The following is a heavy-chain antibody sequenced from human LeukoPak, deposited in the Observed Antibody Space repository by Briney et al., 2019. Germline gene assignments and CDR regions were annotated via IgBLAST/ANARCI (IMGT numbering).Heavy chain of an antibody. V-gene: IGHV4-30-4*01. D-gene: IGHD3-22*01. CDR1: GASIRSGDHH. CDR3: ARGGGGYTLYSFDY. Sequence: SQTLSLTCTVSGASIRSGDHHWSWLRQSAGKGLEWIGYIYFSGSRSSNPSLRSRLTISVDTSKNQFSLKLSSMTVADTAIYYCARGGGGYTLYSFDYWGEGALVTVSS. CDR2: IYFSGSR. J-gene: IGHJ4*02.